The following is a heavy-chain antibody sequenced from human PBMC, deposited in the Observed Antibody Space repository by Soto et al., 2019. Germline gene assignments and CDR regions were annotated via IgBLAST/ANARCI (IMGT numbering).Heavy chain of an antibody. CDR2: IIPISDTT. CDR1: GGTFSSYA. CDR3: ARSQGSSTSLEIYYYYYYGMDV. D-gene: IGHD2-2*01. V-gene: IGHV1-69*01. J-gene: IGHJ6*02. Sequence: QVQLVQSGAEVKKPGSSVKVSCKASGGTFSSYAISWVRQAPGQGLEWMGGIIPISDTTNYAQKFQGRVTITADESTSTAYMELRSLRSEDTAVYYCARSQGSSTSLEIYYYYYYGMDVCGQGTTVTVSS.